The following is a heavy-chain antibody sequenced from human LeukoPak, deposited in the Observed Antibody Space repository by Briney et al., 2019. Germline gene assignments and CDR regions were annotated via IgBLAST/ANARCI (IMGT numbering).Heavy chain of an antibody. V-gene: IGHV3-33*01. D-gene: IGHD3-9*01. CDR2: IWYDGSNK. CDR1: GFTFSSYG. Sequence: GGSLRLSCAASGFTFSSYGMHWVRQAPGKGLEWVAVIWYDGSNKYYADSVKGRFTISRDNSKNTLYLQMNSLRAEDTAVYYCARDSTYYDILTGYSISGPHDYWGQGTLVTVSS. CDR3: ARDSTYYDILTGYSISGPHDY. J-gene: IGHJ4*02.